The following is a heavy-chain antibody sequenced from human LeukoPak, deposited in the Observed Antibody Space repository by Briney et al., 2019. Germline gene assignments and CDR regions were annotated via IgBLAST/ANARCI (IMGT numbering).Heavy chain of an antibody. J-gene: IGHJ5*02. Sequence: SVTVSCKASGGTFSSYAISWVRQAPGQGLEWMGRIIPILGIANYAQKFQGRVTITADKSTSTAYMELSSLRSEDTAVYYCASLGTFDPWGQGTLVTVSS. CDR2: IIPILGIA. CDR1: GGTFSSYA. CDR3: ASLGTFDP. V-gene: IGHV1-69*04.